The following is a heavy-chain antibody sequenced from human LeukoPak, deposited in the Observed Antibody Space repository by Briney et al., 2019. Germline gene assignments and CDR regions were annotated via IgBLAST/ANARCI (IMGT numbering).Heavy chain of an antibody. D-gene: IGHD5-18*01. Sequence: SETLSLTCTVSGYSISSGYYWGWIRQPPGKGLEWIGSIYHSGSTYYNPSLKSRVTISVDTSKNQFSLKLSSVTAADTAVYYCVFFRYGYVDYWGQGTLVTVSS. CDR3: VFFRYGYVDY. V-gene: IGHV4-38-2*02. CDR1: GYSISSGYY. CDR2: IYHSGST. J-gene: IGHJ4*02.